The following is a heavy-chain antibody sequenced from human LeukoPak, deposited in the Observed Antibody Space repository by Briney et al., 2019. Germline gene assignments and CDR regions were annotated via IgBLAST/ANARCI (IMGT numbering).Heavy chain of an antibody. V-gene: IGHV4-30-2*01. Sequence: PSETLSLTCAVSGDSISSGGYSWSRIRQPPGKGLECIGHIYHSGSTYHNPSLKSRVTISVDRSRNQFSLKLSSVTAADTAVYYCARTKMDIVATIPFDYWGQGTLVTVSS. D-gene: IGHD5-12*01. J-gene: IGHJ4*02. CDR3: ARTKMDIVATIPFDY. CDR1: GDSISSGGYS. CDR2: IYHSGST.